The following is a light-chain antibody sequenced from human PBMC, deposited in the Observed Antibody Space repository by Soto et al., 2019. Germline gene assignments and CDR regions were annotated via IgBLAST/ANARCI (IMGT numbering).Light chain of an antibody. CDR1: QSVSSSY. J-gene: IGKJ1*01. Sequence: EIVLTQSPGTLSLSPGERATLSCRASQSVSSSYLAWYQQKPGQAPRPLIYAASSRASGIPEMFSGSGSGTDFTLTISSLEPEDVAVYYCQQYGRSPLTFGQGTKVEIK. CDR2: AAS. CDR3: QQYGRSPLT. V-gene: IGKV3-20*01.